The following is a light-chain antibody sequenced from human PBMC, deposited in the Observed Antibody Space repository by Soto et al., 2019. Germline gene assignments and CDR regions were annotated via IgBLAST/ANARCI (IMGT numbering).Light chain of an antibody. V-gene: IGKV1-9*01. CDR1: QVISSY. CDR2: AAS. J-gene: IGKJ5*01. CDR3: QQRSNWHIT. Sequence: DIQLTQAPSFLSASAGDRVTITCRASQVISSYLAWYQQKPGRAPKPLIYAASTLQSGVPSRFSGSGSGTDFTLTISSLEPEDFAVYYCQQRSNWHITFGQGTRLEIK.